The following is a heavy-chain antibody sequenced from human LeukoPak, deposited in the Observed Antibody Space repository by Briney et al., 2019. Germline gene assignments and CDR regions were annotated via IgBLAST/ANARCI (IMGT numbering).Heavy chain of an antibody. CDR1: GFTFSSYW. D-gene: IGHD6-13*01. J-gene: IGHJ4*02. V-gene: IGHV3-74*01. Sequence: TGGSLRLSCAASGFTFSSYWMYWVRQVPGKGLVWVSRINSDGSITTYADSVKGRFTISRDNAKNTLYLQMNSLRAEDTAVYYCAKGSSQYSSSCPDYWGQGTLVTVSS. CDR2: INSDGSIT. CDR3: AKGSSQYSSSCPDY.